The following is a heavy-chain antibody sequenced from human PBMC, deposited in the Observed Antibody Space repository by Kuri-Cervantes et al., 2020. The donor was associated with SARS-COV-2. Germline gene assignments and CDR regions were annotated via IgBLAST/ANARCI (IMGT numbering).Heavy chain of an antibody. J-gene: IGHJ4*02. V-gene: IGHV4-4*02. CDR1: GGSISSINW. CDR2: IHRTGTT. D-gene: IGHD3-10*01. CDR3: AFNYGTGSYFY. Sequence: SETLSLTCAVSGGSISSINWWSWVRQPPGKGLEWIGEIHRTGTTNYNPPLESRVTISVDRSKNQFSLTLRSVTAADTAVYYCAFNYGTGSYFYWGQGTLVTVSS.